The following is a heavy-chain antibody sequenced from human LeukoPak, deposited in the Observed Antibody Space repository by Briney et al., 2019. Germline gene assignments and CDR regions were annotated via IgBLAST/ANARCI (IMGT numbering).Heavy chain of an antibody. V-gene: IGHV3-23*01. J-gene: IGHJ4*02. D-gene: IGHD6-19*01. CDR1: GFTFSNYA. Sequence: GGSLRLSCAASGFTFSNYAMNWVRQAPGKGLERVSVITGSGGTTFYADSVKGRFTISRDNSKNTVFLQMNSLRAEDTAVYYCAAAGGSSGSYPLIYWGQGILVTVSS. CDR2: ITGSGGTT. CDR3: AAAGGSSGSYPLIY.